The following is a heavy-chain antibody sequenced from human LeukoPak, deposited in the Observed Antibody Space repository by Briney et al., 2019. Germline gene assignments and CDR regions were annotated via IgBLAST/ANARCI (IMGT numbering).Heavy chain of an antibody. CDR2: ISGSGGSK. CDR3: AKTKSGSGWYRHYFDY. J-gene: IGHJ4*02. D-gene: IGHD6-19*01. Sequence: PGGSLRLSCAASGFTFSSYAMSWVRPAPGKGLEWVSAISGSGGSKYYADPVKGRFTISRDNSKNTPYLQMNSLRAEDTAVYYCAKTKSGSGWYRHYFDYWGQGTLVTVSS. V-gene: IGHV3-23*01. CDR1: GFTFSSYA.